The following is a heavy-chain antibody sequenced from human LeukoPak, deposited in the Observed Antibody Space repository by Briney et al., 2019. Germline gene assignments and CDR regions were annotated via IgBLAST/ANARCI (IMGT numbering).Heavy chain of an antibody. CDR3: ARRGFWSGYHYGFGS. J-gene: IGHJ5*01. CDR1: GYRFDTYW. Sequence: GESLKISCRASGYRFDTYWIGWVRQLPGKGLEGMGIIYPDDSDTKYSPSFQGHVTISVDKSISTAYLQWGSLKASDSGIYYCARRGFWSGYHYGFGSWGQGTQVTVSS. CDR2: IYPDDSDT. D-gene: IGHD3-3*01. V-gene: IGHV5-51*01.